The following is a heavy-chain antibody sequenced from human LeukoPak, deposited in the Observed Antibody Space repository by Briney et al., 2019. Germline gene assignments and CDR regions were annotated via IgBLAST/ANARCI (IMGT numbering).Heavy chain of an antibody. V-gene: IGHV3-23*01. CDR1: GFTFSSYA. CDR3: AKDSSSHPRGYDYYGMDV. Sequence: GGSLRLSCAASGFTFSSYAMSWVRQAPGKGLEWVSAISGSGGSTYYADSVKGRFTISRDNSQNTLYLQMNSLRAEDTAVYYCAKDSSSHPRGYDYYGMDVWGQGTTVTVSS. D-gene: IGHD6-6*01. J-gene: IGHJ6*02. CDR2: ISGSGGST.